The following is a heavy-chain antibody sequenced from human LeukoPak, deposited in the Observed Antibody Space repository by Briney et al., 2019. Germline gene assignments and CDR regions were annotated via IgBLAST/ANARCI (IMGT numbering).Heavy chain of an antibody. CDR1: GFTFSSYA. CDR3: ARLLWFRDRYLDY. Sequence: GGSLRLSCAASGFTFSSYAMSWVRQAPGKGLEWVSAISGSGGSTYYADSVKGRFTISRDNSKNTLYLQMNSLRAEDTAVYYCARLLWFRDRYLDYWGQGTLVTVSS. V-gene: IGHV3-23*01. CDR2: ISGSGGST. D-gene: IGHD3-10*01. J-gene: IGHJ4*02.